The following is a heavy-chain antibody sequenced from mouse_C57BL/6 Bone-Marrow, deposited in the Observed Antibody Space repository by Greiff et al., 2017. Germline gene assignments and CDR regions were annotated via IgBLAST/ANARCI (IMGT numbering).Heavy chain of an antibody. J-gene: IGHJ1*03. D-gene: IGHD1-1*01. Sequence: QVQLQQPGAELVMPGASVKLSCKASGYTFTSYWMHWVKQRPGQGLEWIGEIDPSDSYTNYNQKFKGKSTLTVDKSSSTAYMQLSSLTSEDSAVYYCASGPSTVVEEWYFDVWGTGTTVTVSS. CDR2: IDPSDSYT. CDR3: ASGPSTVVEEWYFDV. V-gene: IGHV1-69*01. CDR1: GYTFTSYW.